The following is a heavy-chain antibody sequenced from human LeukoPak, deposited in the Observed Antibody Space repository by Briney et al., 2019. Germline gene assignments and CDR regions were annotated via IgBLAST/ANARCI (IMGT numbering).Heavy chain of an antibody. V-gene: IGHV3-9*01. Sequence: PGRSLRLSCAASGFTFHDYAMHWVRQAPGKGLEWVSGISWNSGSIGYADSVKGRFTISRDNAKNSLYLQMNSLRAEDTALYYCAKDTASKGLYWGQGTLVTVSS. CDR1: GFTFHDYA. D-gene: IGHD2-2*01. CDR2: ISWNSGSI. CDR3: AKDTASKGLY. J-gene: IGHJ4*02.